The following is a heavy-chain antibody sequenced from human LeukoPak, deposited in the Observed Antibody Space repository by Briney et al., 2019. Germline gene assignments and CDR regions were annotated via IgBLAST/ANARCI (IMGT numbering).Heavy chain of an antibody. Sequence: GGSLRLSCAASGFTFSSYSMNWVRQAPGKGLEWVSYISSLSSNIYYADSVKGRFTVSRDNGKNSLYLQLNSLRDEDTAIYYCGRNFHFASAPGGQGPRV. CDR3: GRNFHFASAP. V-gene: IGHV3-48*02. CDR1: GFTFSSYS. D-gene: IGHD3-3*02. J-gene: IGHJ5*02. CDR2: ISSLSSNI.